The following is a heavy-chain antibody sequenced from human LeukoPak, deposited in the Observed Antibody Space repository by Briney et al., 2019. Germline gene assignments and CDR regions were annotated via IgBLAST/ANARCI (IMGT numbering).Heavy chain of an antibody. J-gene: IGHJ6*02. CDR1: GFTFSFSW. Sequence: GGSLRLSCAASGFTFSFSWMHWARQAPGKGLVWVSRINSDGSSTSYADSVKGRFTISRDNAKNTLYLQMNSLRAEDTAVYYCAGVYYYYHGMDVWGQGTTVTVSS. V-gene: IGHV3-74*01. CDR2: INSDGSST. CDR3: AGVYYYYHGMDV.